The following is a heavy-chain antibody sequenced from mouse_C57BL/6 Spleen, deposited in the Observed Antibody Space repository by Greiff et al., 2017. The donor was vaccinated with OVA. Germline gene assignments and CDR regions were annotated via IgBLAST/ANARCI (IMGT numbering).Heavy chain of an antibody. CDR3: ARHDYYYAMDY. V-gene: IGHV5-6*01. D-gene: IGHD2-4*01. Sequence: EVKLMESGGDLVKPGGSLKLSCAASGFTFSSYGMSWVRQTPDKRLEWVATISSGGSYTYYPDSVKGRFTISRDNAKNTLYLQMSSLKSEDTAMYYCARHDYYYAMDYWGQGTSVIVSS. CDR1: GFTFSSYG. J-gene: IGHJ4*01. CDR2: ISSGGSYT.